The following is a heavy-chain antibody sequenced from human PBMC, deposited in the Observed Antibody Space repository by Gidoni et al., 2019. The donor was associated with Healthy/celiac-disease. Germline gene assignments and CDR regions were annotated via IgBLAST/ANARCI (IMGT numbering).Heavy chain of an antibody. CDR1: GFTFSSYA. V-gene: IGHV3-23*01. J-gene: IGHJ4*02. CDR2: ISGSGGST. Sequence: EVQLLESGGGLVQPGGSLRLSCADSGFTFSSYAMSWVRQAPGQGLEWVSAISGSGGSTYYADSVKGRFTISRDNSKNTLDLQMNSLRAEDTAVYYCARPRVRGVIITNLEYWGQGTLVTVSS. CDR3: ARPRVRGVIITNLEY. D-gene: IGHD3-10*01.